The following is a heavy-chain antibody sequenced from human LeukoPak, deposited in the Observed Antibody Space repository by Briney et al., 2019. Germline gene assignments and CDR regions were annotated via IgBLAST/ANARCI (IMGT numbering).Heavy chain of an antibody. CDR2: ISWNSGSI. J-gene: IGHJ4*02. CDR3: AKGGAIVGATEFDY. D-gene: IGHD1-26*01. CDR1: GFTFDDYA. Sequence: GRSLRLSCAASGFTFDDYAMHWVRQAPGKGLEWVSGISWNSGSIGYADSVKGRFTISRDNAKNSLYLQMNSLRAEDTALYYCAKGGAIVGATEFDYWGQGTLVTVSS. V-gene: IGHV3-9*01.